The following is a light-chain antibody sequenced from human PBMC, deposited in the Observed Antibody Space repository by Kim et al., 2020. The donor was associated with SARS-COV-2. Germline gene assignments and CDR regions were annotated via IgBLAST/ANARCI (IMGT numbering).Light chain of an antibody. J-gene: IGKJ4*01. V-gene: IGKV3-11*01. CDR3: QQRGSWPPFT. CDR2: DAS. CDR1: QSIDDY. Sequence: ESVLTQSPATLSLSPGKRANLSCRASQSIDDYLAWYQQKPGQAPRLLIYDASSRAADIPARFSGSGSGTDFTLTISSLEPEDSALYYCQQRGSWPPFTFGGGTKVDIK.